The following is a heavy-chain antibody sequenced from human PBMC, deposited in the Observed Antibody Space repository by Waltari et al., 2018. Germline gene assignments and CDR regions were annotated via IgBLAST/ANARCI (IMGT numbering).Heavy chain of an antibody. J-gene: IGHJ6*03. V-gene: IGHV1-69*12. CDR2: IIPIFGTA. D-gene: IGHD5-18*01. CDR3: GAAMVNYYYYYMDV. CDR1: GGTFSSYA. Sequence: QVQLVQSGAEVTKPGSSVKVSCKASGGTFSSYASRWVRQAPGQGLEWMGGIIPIFGTANYAQKFQGRVTITADESTSTAYMELSSLRSEDTAVYYCGAAMVNYYYYYMDVWGKGTTVTVSS.